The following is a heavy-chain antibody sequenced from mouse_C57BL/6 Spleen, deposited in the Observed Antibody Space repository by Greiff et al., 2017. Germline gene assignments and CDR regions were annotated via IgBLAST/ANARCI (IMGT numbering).Heavy chain of an antibody. CDR1: GFAFSDYY. D-gene: IGHD1-1*01. Sequence: DVKLQESGGGLVQPGGSLKLSCAASGFAFSDYYMYWVRQTPEKRLEWVAYISNGGGSTYYPDTVKGRFTISRDNAKNTLYLQMSRLKSEDTAMYYGARRDYGSSPTRAMDYWGQGTSVTVSS. J-gene: IGHJ4*01. V-gene: IGHV5-12*01. CDR3: ARRDYGSSPTRAMDY. CDR2: ISNGGGST.